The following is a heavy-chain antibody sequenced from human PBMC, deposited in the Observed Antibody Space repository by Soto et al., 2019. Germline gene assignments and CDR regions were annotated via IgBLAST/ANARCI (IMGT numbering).Heavy chain of an antibody. CDR2: IYNRGST. J-gene: IGHJ5*02. CDR1: GGSIRSYY. CDR3: ARGSVLGWFDP. Sequence: SGTLSLTCTVSGGSIRSYYLSWIRQPPGKGLEWMGYIYNRGSTNYNPSLRSRVTISVDTSKNQFSLKLASVTAADTAMYYCARGSVLGWFDPWGQGTLVTVS. D-gene: IGHD6-6*01. V-gene: IGHV4-59*01.